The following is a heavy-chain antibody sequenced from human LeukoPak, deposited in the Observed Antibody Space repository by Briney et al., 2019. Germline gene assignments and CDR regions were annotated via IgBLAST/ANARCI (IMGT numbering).Heavy chain of an antibody. D-gene: IGHD1-26*01. Sequence: GRSLRLSCEASGFTFSSYGMHWVRQAPGKGLEWVAVIWYDGSSEYYAGSVKGRFTISRDNSRNTLYLQMNSLRDEDTAVYYCARPRGSYYRDAFDIWGQGTVVTVSS. CDR2: IWYDGSSE. CDR3: ARPRGSYYRDAFDI. V-gene: IGHV3-33*01. CDR1: GFTFSSYG. J-gene: IGHJ3*02.